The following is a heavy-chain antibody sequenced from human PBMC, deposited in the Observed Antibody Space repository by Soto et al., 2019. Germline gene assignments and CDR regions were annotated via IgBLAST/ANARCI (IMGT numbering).Heavy chain of an antibody. CDR1: GFPFSSYA. D-gene: IGHD1-1*01. CDR2: IGRSTSDT. V-gene: IGHV3-21*01. CDR3: ARVVSTGVGRGYMDV. J-gene: IGHJ6*03. Sequence: GGSLRLSCATSGFPFSSYAMQWVRQAPGKGLEWVSYIGRSTSDTYYADSVKGRFTISRDNAKDSLHLQMNSLRAEDMALYNCARVVSTGVGRGYMDVWGKGTTVTVSS.